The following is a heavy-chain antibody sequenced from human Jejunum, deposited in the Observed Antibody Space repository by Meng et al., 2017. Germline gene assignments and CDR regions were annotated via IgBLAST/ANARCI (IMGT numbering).Heavy chain of an antibody. J-gene: IGHJ4*02. V-gene: IGHV1-8*01. Sequence: QVQPVQSGAEVKKPGASVRVSCEASGYTLTTLEINWVPQAAGQGLGWMGWMNPNSGITGYSLKVRGRGTLTRDTSINTAYMELSSLTSEDTAIYYCARGVAAGFDYWGQGTLVTVSS. CDR3: ARGVAAGFDY. D-gene: IGHD6-13*01. CDR1: GYTLTTLE. CDR2: MNPNSGIT.